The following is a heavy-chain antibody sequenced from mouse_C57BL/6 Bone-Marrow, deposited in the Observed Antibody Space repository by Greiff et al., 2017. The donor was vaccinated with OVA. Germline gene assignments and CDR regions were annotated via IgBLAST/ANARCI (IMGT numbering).Heavy chain of an antibody. CDR1: GYSITSGYY. CDR2: ISYDGSN. V-gene: IGHV3-6*01. J-gene: IGHJ3*01. CDR3: ASRYSNYEAWFAY. D-gene: IGHD2-5*01. Sequence: EVQRVESGPGLVKPSQSLSLTCSVTGYSITSGYYWNWIRQFPGNKLEWMGYISYDGSNNYNPSLKNRISITRDTSKNQFFLKLNSVTTEDTATYYCASRYSNYEAWFAYWGQGTLVTVSA.